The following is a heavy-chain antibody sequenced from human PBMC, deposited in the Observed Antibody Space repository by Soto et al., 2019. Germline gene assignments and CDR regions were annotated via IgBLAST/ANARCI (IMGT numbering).Heavy chain of an antibody. CDR1: GGSISSGGYS. CDR2: IYHSGST. Sequence: QLQLQESGSGLVKPSQTLSLTCAVSGGSISSGGYSWGWIRQPPGKGLEWIGYIYHSGSTYYHPSLKSRATISVDRSKNQFSLKLSSVTAADTAVYYCAAGGGLPRYYWGQGPLVTVSS. J-gene: IGHJ4*02. V-gene: IGHV4-30-2*01. CDR3: AAGGGLPRYY. D-gene: IGHD5-12*01.